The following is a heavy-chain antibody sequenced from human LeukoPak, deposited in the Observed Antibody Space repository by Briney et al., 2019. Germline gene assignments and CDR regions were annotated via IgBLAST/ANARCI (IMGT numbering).Heavy chain of an antibody. J-gene: IGHJ4*02. V-gene: IGHV3-9*01. D-gene: IGHD6-19*01. CDR1: GFTFDDYA. CDR2: ISWDGGSI. Sequence: GRSLRLSCTASGFTFDDYAMHWVRQAPGKGLEWVSSISWDGGSIGYADSVKGRFTISRDDAKNSLYLQMNSLRPEDTALYYCGKDIAPPSSGTLDYWGEKTLVTVSS. CDR3: GKDIAPPSSGTLDY.